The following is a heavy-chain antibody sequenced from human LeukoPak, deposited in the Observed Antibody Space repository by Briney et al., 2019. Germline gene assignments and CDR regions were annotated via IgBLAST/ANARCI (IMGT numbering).Heavy chain of an antibody. CDR1: GFTFSTYS. D-gene: IGHD2-15*01. Sequence: GGSLRLSCAASGFTFSTYSMNWVRQAPGKGLEWVSTITSSSAYIYYADSVKGRFTISRDNAKNSLYLQMNSLRAEDTAVYYCATTYWAAAFDIWGQGTMITVSS. CDR2: ITSSSAYI. V-gene: IGHV3-21*04. CDR3: ATTYWAAAFDI. J-gene: IGHJ3*02.